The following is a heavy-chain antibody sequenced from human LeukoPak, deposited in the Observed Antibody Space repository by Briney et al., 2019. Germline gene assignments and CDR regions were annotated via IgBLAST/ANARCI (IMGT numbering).Heavy chain of an antibody. Sequence: SETLSLTCSVSGGSISSYYWSWIRQPPGKGLEWIGYIYYSGSTNYNPSLKSRVTISVDTSENQLSLQLSSVTDADTAVYYCARAHSSSWYMDYWGQGTLVTVSS. CDR3: ARAHSSSWYMDY. V-gene: IGHV4-59*01. J-gene: IGHJ4*02. CDR2: IYYSGST. CDR1: GGSISSYY. D-gene: IGHD6-13*01.